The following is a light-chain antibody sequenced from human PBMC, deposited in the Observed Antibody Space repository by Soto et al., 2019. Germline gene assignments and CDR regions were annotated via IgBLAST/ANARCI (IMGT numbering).Light chain of an antibody. J-gene: IGKJ1*01. CDR1: QSISTW. V-gene: IGKV1-5*01. CDR3: QQYESYPWT. CDR2: DAS. Sequence: DVQMTQSPSSLSASVGDKVTITCRASQSISTWLAWYQQKPGKAPKLLIFDASSLESGVPSRFSGSGSGTEFTLTFNSLQPDDFATYYCQQYESYPWTFGQGTQVEIK.